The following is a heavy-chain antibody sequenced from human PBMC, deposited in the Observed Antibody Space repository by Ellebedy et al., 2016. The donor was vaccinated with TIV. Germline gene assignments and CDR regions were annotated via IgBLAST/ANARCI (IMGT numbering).Heavy chain of an antibody. Sequence: KVSCKASGFSFTNHWIGWVRQMPGKGLDWMGVIFPGDSETRYSPSFQGQVTFSVDKSTTTAYLQLSGLKASDTAMYYCARLTGYSGYVNWGQGTLVTVSS. V-gene: IGHV5-51*01. CDR3: ARLTGYSGYVN. J-gene: IGHJ4*02. CDR2: IFPGDSET. CDR1: GFSFTNHW. D-gene: IGHD5-12*01.